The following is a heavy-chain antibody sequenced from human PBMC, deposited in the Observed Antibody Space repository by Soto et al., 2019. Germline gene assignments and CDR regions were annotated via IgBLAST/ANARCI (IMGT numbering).Heavy chain of an antibody. CDR3: VREANYYDSSGYWDDY. V-gene: IGHV4-59*01. Sequence: SETLSLTCTVSGDSISIYNWNWIRQSPGKGLEWIGYAHYSGGTLYNPSLNGRVTISVDTSKNQFTLKLRSVTAADTAVYYCVREANYYDSSGYWDDYWGQGTLVTVSS. J-gene: IGHJ4*02. D-gene: IGHD3-22*01. CDR1: GDSISIYN. CDR2: AHYSGGT.